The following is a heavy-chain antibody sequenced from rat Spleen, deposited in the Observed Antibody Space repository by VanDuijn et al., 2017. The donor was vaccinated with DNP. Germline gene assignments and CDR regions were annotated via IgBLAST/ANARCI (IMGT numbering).Heavy chain of an antibody. Sequence: EVQLVESGGGLVQPGRSLRLSCAASGFSFSDYGMAWVRQAPMRSLEWVAIFSVTGGTPYYGGSVKGRVTVSRNDTKNTLYLQMNSLTSEDTAIYYCAKIAAGAMDAWGQGTSVTVSS. CDR1: GFSFSDYG. J-gene: IGHJ4*01. V-gene: IGHV5S13*01. D-gene: IGHD1-2*01. CDR3: AKIAAGAMDA. CDR2: FSVTGGTP.